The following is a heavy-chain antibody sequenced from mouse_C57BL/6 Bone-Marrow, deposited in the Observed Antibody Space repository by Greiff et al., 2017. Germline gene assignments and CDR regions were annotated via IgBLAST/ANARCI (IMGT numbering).Heavy chain of an antibody. D-gene: IGHD2-4*01. Sequence: EVKVVESGGDLVKPGGSLKLSCAASGFTFSSYGMSWVRQTPDKRLEWVATISSGGSYTYYPDSVKGRFTISRDNAKNTLYLQLSSLKSEDTAMYYGARGDDYDDYYAMDYWGQGTSVTVSS. CDR3: ARGDDYDDYYAMDY. V-gene: IGHV5-6*01. J-gene: IGHJ4*01. CDR2: ISSGGSYT. CDR1: GFTFSSYG.